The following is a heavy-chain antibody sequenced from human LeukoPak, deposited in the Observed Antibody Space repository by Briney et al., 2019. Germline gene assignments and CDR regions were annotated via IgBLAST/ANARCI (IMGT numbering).Heavy chain of an antibody. CDR2: IWYDGSNK. CDR1: GFTFSSYG. J-gene: IGHJ6*02. V-gene: IGHV3-33*01. CDR3: ARELDYYYYGMDV. Sequence: GGSLRLSCAASGFTFSSYGMHWVRQAPGKGLEWVAVIWYDGSNKYYADSVKGRFTISRDNSKNTLYLQMNSLRAEDTAVYYCARELDYYYYGMDVWGQGTTVTVSS.